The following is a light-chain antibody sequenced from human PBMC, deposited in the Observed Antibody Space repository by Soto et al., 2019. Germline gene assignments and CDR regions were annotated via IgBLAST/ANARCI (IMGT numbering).Light chain of an antibody. CDR3: QQHGRSPGVT. V-gene: IGKV3-20*01. CDR1: QSVNNRY. J-gene: IGKJ4*01. CDR2: GAS. Sequence: EIVLTQSPGTLSLSPGERATLSCRASQSVNNRYLAWYQQIPGQAPRLVIFGASSRATGIPDRFSGSGSGTDLTLNISRLEPEDFAVYYCQQHGRSPGVTFGGETKVEIK.